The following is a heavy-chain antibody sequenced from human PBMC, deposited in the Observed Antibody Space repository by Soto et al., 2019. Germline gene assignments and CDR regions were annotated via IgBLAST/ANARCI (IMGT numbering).Heavy chain of an antibody. D-gene: IGHD3-3*01. V-gene: IGHV3-15*01. CDR1: GFTFSNAW. Sequence: EVQLVESGGSLVKPGGSLRLSCAASGFTFSNAWMSWVRQAPGKGLEWVGRIKSKTDGGTTDYAAPVKGRFTISRDDSKNTLYLQMNSLKTEDTAVYYCTTDSLVLRFLEWAFDPWGQGTLVTVSS. CDR2: IKSKTDGGTT. J-gene: IGHJ5*02. CDR3: TTDSLVLRFLEWAFDP.